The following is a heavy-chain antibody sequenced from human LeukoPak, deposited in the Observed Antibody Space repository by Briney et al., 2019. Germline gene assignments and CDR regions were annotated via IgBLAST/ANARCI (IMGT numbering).Heavy chain of an antibody. CDR1: GFFFRSYE. D-gene: IGHD4-23*01. V-gene: IGHV3-48*03. J-gene: IGHJ3*02. Sequence: GGSLRLSCAASGFFFRSYEMNWVRQAPGKGLEWVSYISSSGTTIYYADSVEGRFTISRDNTNNALYLQMNSLRAEDTAVYYCDRLRDYGGNSDGFDIWGQGTMVTVSS. CDR2: ISSSGTTI. CDR3: DRLRDYGGNSDGFDI.